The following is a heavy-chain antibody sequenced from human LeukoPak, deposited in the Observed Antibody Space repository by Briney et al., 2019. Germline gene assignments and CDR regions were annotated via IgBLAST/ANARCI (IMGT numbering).Heavy chain of an antibody. Sequence: GGSLRLSCAASGFTFSNYWMHWVRQAPGKGLEWVSAISGSGGSTYYADSVKGRFTISRDNSKNTLYLQMNSLRAEDTGIYYCAKGVGYGGMDVWGQGTTVTVSS. V-gene: IGHV3-23*01. CDR3: AKGVGYGGMDV. J-gene: IGHJ6*02. D-gene: IGHD5-12*01. CDR2: ISGSGGST. CDR1: GFTFSNYW.